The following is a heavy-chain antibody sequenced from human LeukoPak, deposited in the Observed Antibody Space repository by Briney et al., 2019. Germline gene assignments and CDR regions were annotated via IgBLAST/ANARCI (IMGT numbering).Heavy chain of an antibody. CDR2: INYGGDT. CDR3: ARGDHYDFWSDYYTQTGFFFDR. CDR1: GGSFSGYY. Sequence: SKTLSLTCAVYGGSFSGYYWTWIRHTPGKGLDWIGEINYGGDTNYNPSLKSRVTISVDTSGNQFSLKMTSVTAADTAVYFCARGDHYDFWSDYYTQTGFFFDRWGQGTLVTVSS. V-gene: IGHV4-34*01. D-gene: IGHD3-3*01. J-gene: IGHJ4*02.